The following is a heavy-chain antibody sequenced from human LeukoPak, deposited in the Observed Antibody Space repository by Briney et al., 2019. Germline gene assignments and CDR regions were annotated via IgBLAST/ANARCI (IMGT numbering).Heavy chain of an antibody. Sequence: PSETLSLTCTVSGGSISSYYWSWIRQPPGKGLEWIGYFYYSGSTNYNPSLKSRVTISVDTSKNQFSLKLSSVTAADTAVYYCARDRSFRGDCFDYWGQGTLVTVSS. CDR3: ARDRSFRGDCFDY. CDR1: GGSISSYY. J-gene: IGHJ4*02. CDR2: FYYSGST. V-gene: IGHV4-59*01. D-gene: IGHD3-16*01.